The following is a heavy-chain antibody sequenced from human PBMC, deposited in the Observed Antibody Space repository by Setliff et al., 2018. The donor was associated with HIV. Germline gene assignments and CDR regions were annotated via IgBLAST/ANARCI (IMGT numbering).Heavy chain of an antibody. Sequence: ASVKVSCKASGYTFTGYYMHWVRQAPGQGLEWMGWINPNSGGRTSYAQKFQGRLTMTRDTSRSTVYMELSSLRSEDTAVYYCARCYYDSSGPTDAFGIWGQGTVVTVSS. CDR3: ARCYYDSSGPTDAFGI. J-gene: IGHJ3*02. V-gene: IGHV1-46*01. CDR1: GYTFTGYY. CDR2: INPNSGGRT. D-gene: IGHD3-22*01.